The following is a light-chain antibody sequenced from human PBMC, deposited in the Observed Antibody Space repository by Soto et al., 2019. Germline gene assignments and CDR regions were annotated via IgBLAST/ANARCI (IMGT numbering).Light chain of an antibody. V-gene: IGLV1-51*01. CDR1: SSNIGGNS. J-gene: IGLJ1*01. CDR3: GSWDSSLSAYV. CDR2: DDN. Sequence: QSVLTQPPSVSAAPGQKVTISCPGSSSNIGGNSVSWYQQLPGTAPKLLIYDDNKRPSGIPDRFSGSKSGTSATLGITGFQTGDEADYYCGSWDSSLSAYVLGTGTKVTVL.